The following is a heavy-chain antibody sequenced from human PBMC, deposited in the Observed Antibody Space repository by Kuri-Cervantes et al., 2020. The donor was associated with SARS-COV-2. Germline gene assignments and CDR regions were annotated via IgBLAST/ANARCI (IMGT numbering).Heavy chain of an antibody. V-gene: IGHV7-4-1*02. D-gene: IGHD3-3*01. CDR1: GYTFTSYG. CDR2: INTNTGNP. Sequence: ASVKVSCKASGYTFTSYGISWVRQAPGQGLEWMGWINTNTGNPTYAQGFTGRFVFSLDTSVSTAYLQISSLKAEDTAVYYCARSYKWLLSLFDYWGQGTLVTVSS. J-gene: IGHJ4*02. CDR3: ARSYKWLLSLFDY.